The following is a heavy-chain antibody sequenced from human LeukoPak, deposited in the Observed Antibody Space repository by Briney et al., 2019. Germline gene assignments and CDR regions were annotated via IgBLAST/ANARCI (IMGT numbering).Heavy chain of an antibody. CDR1: GYTFTCNY. Sequence: ASVKVSCKASGYTFTCNYMHWVRQAPGQGLEWMGWVNPNSGGTNYAQKFQGRVTVTSDTSISTAYMELSRLRSDDTAVYYCARARGYIYGYDYWGQGTLVTVSS. J-gene: IGHJ4*02. CDR2: VNPNSGGT. V-gene: IGHV1-2*02. CDR3: ARARGYIYGYDY. D-gene: IGHD5-18*01.